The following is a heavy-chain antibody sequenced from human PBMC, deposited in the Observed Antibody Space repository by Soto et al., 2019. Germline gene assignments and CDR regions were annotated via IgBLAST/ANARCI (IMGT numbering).Heavy chain of an antibody. CDR2: ISAYNGNT. J-gene: IGHJ6*03. V-gene: IGHV1-18*01. Sequence: ASVKVSCKVSGGTLSSETISWLRQAPGQGLEWMGWISAYNGNTNYAQKLQGRVTMTTDTSTSTAYMELRSLRSDDTAVYYCARDKGWSFYMDVWGKGTTVTVSS. CDR3: ARDKGWSFYMDV. CDR1: GGTLSSET. D-gene: IGHD2-15*01.